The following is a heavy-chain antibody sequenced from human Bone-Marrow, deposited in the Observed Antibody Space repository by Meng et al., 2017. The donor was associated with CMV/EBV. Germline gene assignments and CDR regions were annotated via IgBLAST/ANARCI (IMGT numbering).Heavy chain of an antibody. CDR3: ARGFRNCTNGVCWGGMGYYYDIFV. J-gene: IGHJ6*02. Sequence: SVKVSCKASGGTFSSYAISWVRQAPGQGLEWMGGIIPILGIANYAQKFQGRVTITADKSTSTAYMELSSLRSEDTAVYYCARGFRNCTNGVCWGGMGYYYDIFVYGQGTTVTVPS. V-gene: IGHV1-69*10. D-gene: IGHD2-8*01. CDR2: IIPILGIA. CDR1: GGTFSSYA.